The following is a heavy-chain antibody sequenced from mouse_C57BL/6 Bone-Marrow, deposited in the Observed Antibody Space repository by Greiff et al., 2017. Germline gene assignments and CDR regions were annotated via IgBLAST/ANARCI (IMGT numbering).Heavy chain of an antibody. CDR2: INYDGSST. CDR1: GFTFSDYY. CDR3: AREDRPWYFDV. J-gene: IGHJ1*03. V-gene: IGHV5-16*01. Sequence: EVKLVESEGGLVQPGSSMKLSCTASGFTFSDYYMAWVRQVPEKGLEWVANINYDGSSTYYLDSLKSRFILSRDNAKNILYLQMSSLKSEDTATXYCAREDRPWYFDVWGTGTTVTVSS.